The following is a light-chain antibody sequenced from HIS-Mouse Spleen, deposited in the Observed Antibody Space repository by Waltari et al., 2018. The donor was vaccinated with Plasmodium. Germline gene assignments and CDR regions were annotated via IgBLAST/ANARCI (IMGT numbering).Light chain of an antibody. CDR1: ALPKQY. CDR2: KDS. V-gene: IGLV3-25*03. CDR3: QSADSSGTYWV. Sequence: SYELTQPPSVSVSPGQPARITCSGGALPKQYAYWYQPKPGQAPVLVIYKDSERPSGIPERFSGSSSGTTVTLTISGVQAEDEADYYCQSADSSGTYWVFGGGTKLTVL. J-gene: IGLJ3*02.